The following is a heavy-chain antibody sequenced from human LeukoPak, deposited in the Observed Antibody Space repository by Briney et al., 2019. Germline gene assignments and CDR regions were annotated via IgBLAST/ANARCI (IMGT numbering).Heavy chain of an antibody. J-gene: IGHJ4*02. CDR3: TRGRGI. Sequence: SETLSLTCTVSGGSISSGFYDWYWIRQPAGKGLEWIGHIYTSKSMNYNPSLKSRVTISVDTSKNQFSLKLTSVTAADTAVYYCTRGRGIWGQGTLVTVSS. CDR1: GGSISSGFYD. CDR2: IYTSKSM. D-gene: IGHD3-10*01. V-gene: IGHV4-61*09.